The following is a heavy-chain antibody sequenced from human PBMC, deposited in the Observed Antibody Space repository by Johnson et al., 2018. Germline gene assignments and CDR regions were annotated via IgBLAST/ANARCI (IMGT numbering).Heavy chain of an antibody. CDR1: GFTFSSYS. CDR2: ISYDGSNK. Sequence: VQLLESGGGLVKXGGSLRLSCAASGFTFSSYSMNWVRQAPGKGLEWVAVISYDGSNKYYADSVKGRFTISRDNSKNTLYLQMNSLRAEDTAGYYCARDLWFGESAGYMDVWGKGTTVTVSS. J-gene: IGHJ6*03. D-gene: IGHD3-10*01. V-gene: IGHV3-30*03. CDR3: ARDLWFGESAGYMDV.